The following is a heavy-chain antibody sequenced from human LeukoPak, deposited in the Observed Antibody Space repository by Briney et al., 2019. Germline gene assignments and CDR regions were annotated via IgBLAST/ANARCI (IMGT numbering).Heavy chain of an antibody. CDR3: ARDLPRYCSGGSCYSGERVSAYWYFDL. D-gene: IGHD2-15*01. J-gene: IGHJ2*01. Sequence: SETLSLTCTVSGGSISSSSYYWGWIRQPPGKGLEWIGSIYYSGSTYYNPSLKSRVTMSIDTSKTQFSLKLSSVTAADTAVYYCARDLPRYCSGGSCYSGERVSAYWYFDLWGRGTLVTVSS. CDR1: GGSISSSSYY. V-gene: IGHV4-39*07. CDR2: IYYSGST.